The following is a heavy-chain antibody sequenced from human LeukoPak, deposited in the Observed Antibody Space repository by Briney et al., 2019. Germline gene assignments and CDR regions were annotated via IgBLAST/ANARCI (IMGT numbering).Heavy chain of an antibody. CDR1: GYSFTSHY. D-gene: IGHD3-22*01. V-gene: IGHV1-46*01. J-gene: IGHJ4*02. Sequence: ASVKVSCKASGYSFTSHYMHWVRQAPGQGLEWLGLINPSGTYTLYAQKFQGRVTMTRDMSTTTDYMELSSLRSDDTAVYYCARFSVDRNDDYWGQGTLVTVSS. CDR2: INPSGTYT. CDR3: ARFSVDRNDDY.